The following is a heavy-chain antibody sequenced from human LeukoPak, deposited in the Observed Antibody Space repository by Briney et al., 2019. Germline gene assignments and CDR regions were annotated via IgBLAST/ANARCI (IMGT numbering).Heavy chain of an antibody. CDR2: IYSGGST. CDR1: GFTVSSNY. CDR3: ARVSSVVSLYYFDY. D-gene: IGHD2-15*01. J-gene: IGHJ4*02. V-gene: IGHV3-53*01. Sequence: GESLKISCAASGFTVSSNYMSWVRQAPGKGLEWVSVIYSGGSTYYADSVKGRFTISRDNSKNTLYLQMNSLRAEDTAVYYCARVSSVVSLYYFDYWGQGTLVTVSS.